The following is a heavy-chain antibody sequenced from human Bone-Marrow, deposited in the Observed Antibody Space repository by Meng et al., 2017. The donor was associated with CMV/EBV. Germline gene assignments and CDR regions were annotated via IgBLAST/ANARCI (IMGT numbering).Heavy chain of an antibody. Sequence: QSQLVQLGAEVKKPGASVKVSWKASGYTVTDYYIHWVRQAPGQWLEWMGWINPNDDTNYAQNFQGRVTMTRDMSINTVYMELSRLTSDDTAVYYCARSSGWSRFDYWGLGTLVTVSS. CDR2: INPNDDT. D-gene: IGHD6-19*01. CDR1: GYTVTDYY. V-gene: IGHV1-2*02. J-gene: IGHJ4*02. CDR3: ARSSGWSRFDY.